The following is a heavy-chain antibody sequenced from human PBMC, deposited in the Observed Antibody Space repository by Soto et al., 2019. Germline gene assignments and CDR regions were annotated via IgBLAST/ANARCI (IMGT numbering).Heavy chain of an antibody. CDR2: INYSGSS. Sequence: QIEHWGAGLLKPSETLSLTCTVYGESFSRYYWSWIRQPPGKGLEWIGEINYSGSSNYSPSLKTRVTILVVTSNKVFSLKLPSVTAADSAVYYCVRGRRVGYCLGVSCHNWFDPWGQGTLVSVSS. J-gene: IGHJ5*02. D-gene: IGHD2-15*01. CDR3: VRGRRVGYCLGVSCHNWFDP. V-gene: IGHV4-34*01. CDR1: GESFSRYY.